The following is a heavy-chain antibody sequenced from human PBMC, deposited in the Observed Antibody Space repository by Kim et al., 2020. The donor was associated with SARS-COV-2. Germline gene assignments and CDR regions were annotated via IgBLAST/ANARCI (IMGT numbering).Heavy chain of an antibody. J-gene: IGHJ6*02. V-gene: IGHV4-59*09. CDR3: ARGSGNFGFDV. Sequence: STKYTSSLQSRVTMSVDTSKRQFSLRLNSLSSADTAVYYCARGSGNFGFDVWGQGTTVIVSS. CDR2: ST.